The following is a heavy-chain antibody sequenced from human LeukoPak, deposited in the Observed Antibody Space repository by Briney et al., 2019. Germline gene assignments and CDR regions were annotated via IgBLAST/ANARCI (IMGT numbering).Heavy chain of an antibody. J-gene: IGHJ4*02. CDR2: ISYDGSNK. D-gene: IGHD4-23*01. CDR3: ATTVVTRFDY. V-gene: IGHV3-30-3*01. Sequence: GGSLRLSCAASGFTFSSYAMHWVRQAPGKGLEWVAVISYDGSNKYYADSVKGRFTISRDNSKNTLYLQMNSLRAEDTAVYYCATTVVTRFDYRGQGTLVTVSS. CDR1: GFTFSSYA.